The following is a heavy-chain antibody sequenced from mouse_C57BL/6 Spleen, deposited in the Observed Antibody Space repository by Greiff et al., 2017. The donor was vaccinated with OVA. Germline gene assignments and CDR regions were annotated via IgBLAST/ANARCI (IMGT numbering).Heavy chain of an antibody. CDR3: GRGSYYAMDY. V-gene: IGHV1-61*01. Sequence: VQLQQPGAELVRPGSSVKLSCKASGYTFTSYWMDWVKQRPGQGLEWIGNIYPSDSETHYNQKFKDKATLTVDKSSSTAYMQRRSLTSDDAAVYYCGRGSYYAMDYWGQGTSVTVSS. D-gene: IGHD6-1*01. CDR1: GYTFTSYW. CDR2: IYPSDSET. J-gene: IGHJ4*01.